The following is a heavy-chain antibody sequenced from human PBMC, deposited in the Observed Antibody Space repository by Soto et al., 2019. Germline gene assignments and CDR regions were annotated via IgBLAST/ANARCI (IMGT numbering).Heavy chain of an antibody. V-gene: IGHV4-59*01. CDR2: IYYSGST. Sequence: SETLSLTCTVSGGSISSYYWSWIRQPPGKGLEWIGYIYYSGSTNYNPSLKSRVTISVDTSKNQFSLKLSSVTAADTAVYYCARGLYYYDSSGYYNDAFDIWGQGTMVTVSS. CDR1: GGSISSYY. J-gene: IGHJ3*02. CDR3: ARGLYYYDSSGYYNDAFDI. D-gene: IGHD3-22*01.